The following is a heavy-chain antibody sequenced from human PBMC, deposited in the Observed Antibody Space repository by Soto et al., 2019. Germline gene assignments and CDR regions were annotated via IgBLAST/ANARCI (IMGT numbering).Heavy chain of an antibody. CDR1: GASINNYY. Sequence: SETLSLTCTVSGASINNYYCNWVRLPPGKGLEWIGSIHYSGTTHYNPSLERRITISADSAKNQFSLKLSSVTAADTAVYYCALRLGDPGRLYFDYWGQGTLVTVSS. CDR2: IHYSGTT. CDR3: ALRLGDPGRLYFDY. J-gene: IGHJ4*02. V-gene: IGHV4-59*12. D-gene: IGHD3-16*01.